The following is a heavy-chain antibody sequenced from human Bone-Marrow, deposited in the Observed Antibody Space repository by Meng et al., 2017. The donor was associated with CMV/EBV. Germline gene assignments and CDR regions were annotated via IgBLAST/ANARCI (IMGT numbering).Heavy chain of an antibody. CDR1: GGSFSGYY. D-gene: IGHD5-18*01. CDR2: IYYSGST. J-gene: IGHJ4*02. V-gene: IGHV4-59*12. Sequence: SETLSLTCAVYGGSFSGYYWSWIRQPPGKGLEWIGYIYYSGSTNYNPSLKSRVTISVDTSKNQFSLKLSSVTAADTAVYYCASFSGYSYGFPYWGQGNLVTVPS. CDR3: ASFSGYSYGFPY.